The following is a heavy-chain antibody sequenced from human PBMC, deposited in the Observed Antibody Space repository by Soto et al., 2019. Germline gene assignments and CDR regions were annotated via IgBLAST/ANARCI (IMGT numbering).Heavy chain of an antibody. V-gene: IGHV3-73*01. CDR3: TVRFCSGGTCYADY. CDR1: GFTFSDSA. J-gene: IGHJ4*01. CDR2: IRSKGNSYAT. Sequence: GGSLRLSCAASGFTFSDSAIHWVRQASGKGLEWVGRIRSKGNSYATAYAASVKGRLTISRDDSRNTAYLQMNSLQTDDTAVYYCTVRFCSGGTCYADYWGHGTLVTVSS. D-gene: IGHD2-15*01.